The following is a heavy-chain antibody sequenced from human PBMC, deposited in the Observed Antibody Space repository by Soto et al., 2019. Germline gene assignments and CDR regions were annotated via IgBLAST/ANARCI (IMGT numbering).Heavy chain of an antibody. Sequence: ASVKVSCKASGYTFTVYYMHWVRQAPGQGLEWMGWINPNSGGTNYAQKFQGWVTMTRDTSISTAYMELSRLRSDDTAVYYCARGNWGSAYYFDYWGQGTLVTVSS. CDR3: ARGNWGSAYYFDY. J-gene: IGHJ4*02. CDR1: GYTFTVYY. D-gene: IGHD7-27*01. V-gene: IGHV1-2*04. CDR2: INPNSGGT.